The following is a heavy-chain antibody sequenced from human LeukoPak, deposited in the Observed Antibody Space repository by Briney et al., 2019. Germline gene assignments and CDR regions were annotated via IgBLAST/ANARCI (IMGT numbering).Heavy chain of an antibody. V-gene: IGHV4-34*01. J-gene: IGHJ3*01. CDR3: ARVGYPTQRRVLSAVSIPTAGAFDV. Sequence: SETLSLTCAVYGGSFSTYYWSWIRQPPGKGLEWIGDIYHTGSTTYSPSLKSRVAISVDTSKKQFSLSLTSVTAADTAVYYCARVGYPTQRRVLSAVSIPTAGAFDVWGQGTLVTVSA. CDR2: IYHTGST. CDR1: GGSFSTYY. D-gene: IGHD2-21*01.